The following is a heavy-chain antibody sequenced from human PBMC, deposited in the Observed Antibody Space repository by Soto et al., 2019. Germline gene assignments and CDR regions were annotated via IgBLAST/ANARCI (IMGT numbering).Heavy chain of an antibody. CDR1: GFTFRSYV. Sequence: QVQLVESGGGVVQPGTSLRVSCVGSGFTFRSYVIHWVRQAPGKGLEWVALTSYDGSDKYYGDSVRGRFTISRDNSRNTVELQMDSPRLEDTALYYCARWGTTGGLDVWGQGTLVSVSS. D-gene: IGHD3-16*01. V-gene: IGHV3-30*19. CDR2: TSYDGSDK. CDR3: ARWGTTGGLDV. J-gene: IGHJ1*01.